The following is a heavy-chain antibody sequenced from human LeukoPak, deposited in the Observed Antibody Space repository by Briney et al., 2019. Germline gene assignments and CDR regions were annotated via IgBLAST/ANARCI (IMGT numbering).Heavy chain of an antibody. D-gene: IGHD5-12*01. CDR2: MNPNRGNT. CDR1: GYTFPSYD. V-gene: IGHV1-8*01. CDR3: AIRTPVDIVATLGERVKKGLDY. Sequence: SVKVSCKASGYTFPSYDINWLRQATAQGLEWMGWMNPNRGNTGYAQKLKGRATTTRNTSMSTAYMELSSLRSEDTAVYYCAIRTPVDIVATLGERVKKGLDYWGQGTLVTVSS. J-gene: IGHJ4*02.